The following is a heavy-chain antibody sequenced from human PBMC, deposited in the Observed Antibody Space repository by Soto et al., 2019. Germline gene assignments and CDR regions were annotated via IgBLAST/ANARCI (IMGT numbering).Heavy chain of an antibody. Sequence: PGGSLRLSCAASGFNFSSHGMHWVRQAPGKGLEWVAVIWYDGSNKYYGDSVKGRFTISRDNSKNTLYLQINSLRAEDTAVYYCARDILCFTRLRGLDSGVDVCGDGSTEIVSS. CDR1: GFNFSSHG. J-gene: IGHJ6*02. D-gene: IGHD3-10*01. CDR3: ARDILCFTRLRGLDSGVDV. CDR2: IWYDGSNK. V-gene: IGHV3-33*01.